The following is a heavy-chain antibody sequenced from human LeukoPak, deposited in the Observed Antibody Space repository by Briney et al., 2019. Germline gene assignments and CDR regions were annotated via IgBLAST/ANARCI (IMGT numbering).Heavy chain of an antibody. CDR2: IYYSGST. Sequence: SETLSLTCTVSGGSISSSSNYWGWIRQPPGKGLEWIGSIYYSGSTFYNPSLKSRVTISVDTSKNQFSLKLSSVTAADTAVYYCAREALAGTTRNWFDPWGQGTLVTLSS. CDR3: AREALAGTTRNWFDP. D-gene: IGHD6-19*01. V-gene: IGHV4-39*02. CDR1: GGSISSSSNY. J-gene: IGHJ5*02.